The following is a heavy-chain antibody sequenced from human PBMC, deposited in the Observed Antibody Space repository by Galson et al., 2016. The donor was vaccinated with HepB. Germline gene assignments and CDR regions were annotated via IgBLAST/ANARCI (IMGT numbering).Heavy chain of an antibody. D-gene: IGHD1-26*01. V-gene: IGHV1-18*01. Sequence: SVKVSCKASGHTSTTYGISWVRQAPGQGLEWMGWISAHTGNTNYAQKVQGRVTMTIDTSTGTAYMELRSLRFEDTAVYYCARDWGRSGSYYRYWGQGTLVTVSS. CDR3: ARDWGRSGSYYRY. CDR2: ISAHTGNT. J-gene: IGHJ4*02. CDR1: GHTSTTYG.